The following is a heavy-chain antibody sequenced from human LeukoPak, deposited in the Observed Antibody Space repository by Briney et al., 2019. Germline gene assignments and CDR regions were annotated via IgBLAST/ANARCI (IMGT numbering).Heavy chain of an antibody. CDR2: IYYSGST. CDR1: GGSISSYY. D-gene: IGHD3-22*01. V-gene: IGHV4-59*01. Sequence: SETLSLTCTVSGGSISSYYWSWVRQPPGKGLEWIGYIYYSGSTNYNPSLKSRVTISVDTSKNQFSLKLSSVTAADTAVYYCARQGDYYDSSYPYYFDYWGQGTLVTVSS. J-gene: IGHJ4*02. CDR3: ARQGDYYDSSYPYYFDY.